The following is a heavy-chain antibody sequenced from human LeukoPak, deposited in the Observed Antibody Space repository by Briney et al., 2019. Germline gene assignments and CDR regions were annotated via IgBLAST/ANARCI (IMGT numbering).Heavy chain of an antibody. V-gene: IGHV1-2*06. CDR3: ARGDGEAAPPGGY. J-gene: IGHJ4*02. D-gene: IGHD2-15*01. CDR1: GYTFTGYY. Sequence: GASVKVSCKASGYTFTGYYMHWVRQAPGQGLEWMGRINPNSGGTNYAQKFQGRVTMTRDTSISTAYMELSSLISDDTAVYYCARGDGEAAPPGGYWGQGTLVTVSS. CDR2: INPNSGGT.